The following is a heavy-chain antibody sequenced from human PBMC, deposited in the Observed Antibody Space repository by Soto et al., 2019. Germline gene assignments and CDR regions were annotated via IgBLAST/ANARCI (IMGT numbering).Heavy chain of an antibody. CDR3: ATITIFGVVTGLDY. D-gene: IGHD3-3*01. Sequence: ASVKVSCKVSGYTLTELSMHWVRQAPGKGLEWMGGFDPEDGETIYAQKFQGRVTMTEDTSTDTAYMELSSLRSEDTAVYYCATITIFGVVTGLDYWGQGTLVIVSS. CDR1: GYTLTELS. V-gene: IGHV1-24*01. CDR2: FDPEDGET. J-gene: IGHJ4*02.